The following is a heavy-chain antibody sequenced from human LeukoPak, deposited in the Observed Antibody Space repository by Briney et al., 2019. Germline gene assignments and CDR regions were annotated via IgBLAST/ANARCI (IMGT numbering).Heavy chain of an antibody. CDR2: IDPSDSYT. Sequence: GESLKIPCKGSGYSFTSYWISWVRQMPGKGLEWMGRIDPSDSYTNYSPSFQGHVTISADKSISTAYLQWSSLKASDTAMYYCARRVSSSGWFDPWGQGTLVTVSS. CDR1: GYSFTSYW. J-gene: IGHJ5*02. CDR3: ARRVSSSGWFDP. V-gene: IGHV5-10-1*01. D-gene: IGHD6-6*01.